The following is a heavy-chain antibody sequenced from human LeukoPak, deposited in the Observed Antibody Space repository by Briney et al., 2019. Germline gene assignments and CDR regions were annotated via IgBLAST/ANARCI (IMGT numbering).Heavy chain of an antibody. V-gene: IGHV4-4*02. J-gene: IGHJ4*02. D-gene: IGHD6-19*01. CDR2: IYHSGST. CDR3: ARVSVTYSSGWY. CDR1: GGSISSSNW. Sequence: PSETLSPTCAVSGGSISSSNWWSWVRQPPGKGLEWIGEIYHSGSTNYNPSLKSRVTISVDKSKNQFSLKLSSVTAADTAVYYCARVSVTYSSGWYWGQGTLVTVSS.